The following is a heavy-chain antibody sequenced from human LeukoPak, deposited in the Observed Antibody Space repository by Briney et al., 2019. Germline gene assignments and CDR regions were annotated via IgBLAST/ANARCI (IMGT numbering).Heavy chain of an antibody. CDR3: ARDGRLLNYYMDV. CDR1: GFTFNSYG. J-gene: IGHJ6*03. CDR2: ISSSSSYI. Sequence: GGSLRLSCAASGFTFNSYGMSWVRQAPGKGLEWVSSISSSSSYIYYADSVKGRFTISRDNAKKSMYLQMNSLRAEDTAVYYCARDGRLLNYYMDVWGKGTTVTVSS. D-gene: IGHD2-15*01. V-gene: IGHV3-21*01.